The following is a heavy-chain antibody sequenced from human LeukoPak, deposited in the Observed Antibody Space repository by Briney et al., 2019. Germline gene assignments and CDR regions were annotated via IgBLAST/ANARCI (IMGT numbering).Heavy chain of an antibody. CDR2: IYYSGST. Sequence: PSETLSLTCTVSGGSISSGDYYWSWIRQPPGKGLEWIGYIYYSGSTYYNPSLKSRVTISVDTSKNQFSLKLSSVTAADTAVYYCAREGKGSSSTGLWGYYYYYMDVWGKGTTVTVSS. D-gene: IGHD2-2*01. CDR3: AREGKGSSSTGLWGYYYYYMDV. CDR1: GGSISSGDYY. V-gene: IGHV4-30-4*01. J-gene: IGHJ6*03.